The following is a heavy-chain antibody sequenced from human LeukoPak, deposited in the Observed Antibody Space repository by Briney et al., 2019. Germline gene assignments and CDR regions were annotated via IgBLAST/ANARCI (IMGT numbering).Heavy chain of an antibody. V-gene: IGHV3-23*01. D-gene: IGHD6-19*01. J-gene: IGHJ4*02. CDR2: ISGSGGST. CDR3: AKGDSSGWYDY. Sequence: GGSLRLSCAASGFTFSSYDMHWVRQAPGKGLEWVSAISGSGGSTYYADSVKGRFTISRDNSKNTLYLQMNSLRAEDTAVYYCAKGDSSGWYDYWGQGTLVTVSS. CDR1: GFTFSSYD.